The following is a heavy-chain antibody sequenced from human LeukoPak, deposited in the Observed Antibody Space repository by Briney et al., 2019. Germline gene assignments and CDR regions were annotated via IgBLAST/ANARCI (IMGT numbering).Heavy chain of an antibody. D-gene: IGHD6-13*01. CDR3: ARDRSAAPADY. Sequence: SETLSLTCAVSGGSISSGGYSWSWIRQPPGKGLEWIGYTHDSGNSNYNPSLRSRVTISIDTSKNQFSLKLTSVTAADTAVYYCARDRSAAPADYWGQGTLVTVSS. V-gene: IGHV4-61*08. CDR2: THDSGNS. CDR1: GGSISSGGYS. J-gene: IGHJ4*02.